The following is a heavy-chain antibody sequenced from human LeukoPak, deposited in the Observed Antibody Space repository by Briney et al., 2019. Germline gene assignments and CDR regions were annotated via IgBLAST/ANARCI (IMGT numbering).Heavy chain of an antibody. V-gene: IGHV4-30-4*01. J-gene: IGHJ4*02. CDR3: ARTYYHESSGYYYDSYLDY. Sequence: SETLSLTCSVSGGSISSGDYYWSGIRQPPGKGLEWIGYIHYSGSTYYNPSLKRRVTISVDMSKNHFSLELNSVTAAHTAVYYCARTYYHESSGYYYDSYLDYWGQGTLVTVSS. D-gene: IGHD3-22*01. CDR2: IHYSGST. CDR1: GGSISSGDYY.